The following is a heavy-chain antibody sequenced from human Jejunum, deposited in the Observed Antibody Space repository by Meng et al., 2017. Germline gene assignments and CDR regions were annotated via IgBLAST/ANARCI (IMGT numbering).Heavy chain of an antibody. CDR2: IIPIFGTA. CDR1: GGTFSTYA. Sequence: QVQVVQAGAEVKKPGSSVKVSCKASGGTFSTYAITWVRQAPGQGLEWMGGIIPIFGTANYAQKFQGRVTITADESTSTAYMEFSSLRSEDTAVYYCARDRCRSITCYENDHWGQGTLVTVSS. V-gene: IGHV1-69*01. CDR3: ARDRCRSITCYENDH. J-gene: IGHJ4*02. D-gene: IGHD2-2*01.